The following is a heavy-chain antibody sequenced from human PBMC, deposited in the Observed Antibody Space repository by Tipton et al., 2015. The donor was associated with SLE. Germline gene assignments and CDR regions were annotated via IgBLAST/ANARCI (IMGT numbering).Heavy chain of an antibody. CDR2: IPYDGSKT. V-gene: IGHV3-30*02. D-gene: IGHD6-13*01. J-gene: IGHJ5*02. CDR3: AKDGGQQLVT. CDR1: GFTFSSYG. Sequence: SLRLSCAASGFTFSSYGMHWVRQAPGRGLEWMTFIPYDGSKTYYADSVKGRFTISRDNSKNTMYLQMNSLRAEDTAVYYCAKDGGQQLVTWGQGTLVNVSS.